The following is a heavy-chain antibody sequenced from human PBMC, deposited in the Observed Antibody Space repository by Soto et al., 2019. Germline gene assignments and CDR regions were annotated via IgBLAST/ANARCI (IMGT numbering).Heavy chain of an antibody. J-gene: IGHJ4*02. V-gene: IGHV3-66*01. CDR2: IYSGGST. Sequence: EVQLVESGGGLVQPGGSLRLSCAASGFTVSSNYMSWVRQAPGKGLEWVSVIYSGGSTYYADSVKGRFTISRDNSKNTLYLQMNSQRAEDTAVYYCAQDYYGSGSYYQRYWGQGTLVTVSS. CDR3: AQDYYGSGSYYQRY. D-gene: IGHD3-10*01. CDR1: GFTVSSNY.